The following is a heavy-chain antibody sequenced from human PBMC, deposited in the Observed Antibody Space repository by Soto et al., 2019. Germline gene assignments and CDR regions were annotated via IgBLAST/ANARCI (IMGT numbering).Heavy chain of an antibody. CDR3: AGWPRYSSSGYYYYYGMDV. CDR2: IYYSGST. CDR1: GGSISSGDYY. Sequence: SETLSLTCTVSGGSISSGDYYWSWIRQPPGKGLEWIGYIYYSGSTYYNPSLKSRVTISVDTSKNQFSLKLSSVTAADTAVYYCAGWPRYSSSGYYYYYGMDVWGQGTTVTVSS. J-gene: IGHJ6*02. V-gene: IGHV4-30-4*01. D-gene: IGHD6-6*01.